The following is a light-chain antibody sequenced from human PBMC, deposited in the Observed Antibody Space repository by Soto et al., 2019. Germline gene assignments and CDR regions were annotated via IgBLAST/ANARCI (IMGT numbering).Light chain of an antibody. Sequence: DIVLTQSPGTLSLSPGERATLSCRASQSVSSSYLAWYQQKPGQAPRLLIYGASSRATGIPDRFSGSGSGTDFTLTSSRVEPEDFAVYYCQQYGSSPPKYTFGQGTKLEIK. CDR3: QQYGSSPPKYT. J-gene: IGKJ2*01. CDR2: GAS. V-gene: IGKV3-20*01. CDR1: QSVSSSY.